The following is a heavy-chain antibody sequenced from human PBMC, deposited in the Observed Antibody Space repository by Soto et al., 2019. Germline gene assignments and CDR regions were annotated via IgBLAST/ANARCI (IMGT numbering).Heavy chain of an antibody. D-gene: IGHD5-12*01. CDR1: GYTLTDNY. J-gene: IGHJ6*02. V-gene: IGHV1-2*02. CDR3: ARVEYSGYDGWYYYYGMDV. Sequence: QVQLVQSGAEVKRPGASVKVSCKASGYTLTDNYMHWVREAPGQGLEWMGWINPNGGTNYAQKFQGRVTMTRDTSISTAYMELSRLRSDDTAVYYCARVEYSGYDGWYYYYGMDVWGQGTTVTVSS. CDR2: INPNGGT.